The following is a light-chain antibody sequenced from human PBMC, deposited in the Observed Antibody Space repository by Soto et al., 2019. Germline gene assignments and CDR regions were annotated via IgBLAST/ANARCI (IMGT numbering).Light chain of an antibody. CDR1: QSVSSSY. J-gene: IGKJ4*01. Sequence: EIVMTQSPAILSVSPGETATLSCRASQSVSSSYLAWYQQKPGQAPRLLIYDASTRATGIPARFSGSGSGTEFTLTISSLQSEDFAVYYCQQYKKWPLTFGGGTKVDIK. CDR3: QQYKKWPLT. V-gene: IGKV3-15*01. CDR2: DAS.